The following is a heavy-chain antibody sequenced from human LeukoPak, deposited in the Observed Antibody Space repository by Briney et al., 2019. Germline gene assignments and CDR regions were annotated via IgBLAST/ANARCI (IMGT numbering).Heavy chain of an antibody. D-gene: IGHD6-6*01. J-gene: IGHJ4*02. V-gene: IGHV4-34*12. CDR1: GGSFSGYY. CDR3: AGHSRSPHYFDY. CDR2: IIHGGST. Sequence: SETLSLTCAVYGGSFSGYYWSWIRQSPGKGLEWIGEIIHGGSTNYNPSLKSRVTISIDASKSQFSLKLTSVTAADPAVYYCAGHSRSPHYFDYWGQGTLVTVSS.